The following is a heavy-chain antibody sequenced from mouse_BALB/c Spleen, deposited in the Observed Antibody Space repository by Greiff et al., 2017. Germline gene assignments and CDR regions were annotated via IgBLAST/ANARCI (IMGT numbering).Heavy chain of an antibody. CDR2: IRNKANGYTT. CDR1: GFTFTDYY. CDR3: ARDYDGYYGYFDV. V-gene: IGHV7-3*02. Sequence: EVMLVESGGGLVQPGGSLRLSCATSGFTFTDYYMSWVRQPPGKALEWLGFIRNKANGYTTEYSASVKGRFTISRDNSQSILYLQMNTLRAEDSATYYCARDYDGYYGYFDVWGAGTTVTVSS. D-gene: IGHD2-3*01. J-gene: IGHJ1*01.